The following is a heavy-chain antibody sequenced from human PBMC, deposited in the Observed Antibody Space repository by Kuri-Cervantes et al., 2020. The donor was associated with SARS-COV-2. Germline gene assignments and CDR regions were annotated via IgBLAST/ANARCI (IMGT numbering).Heavy chain of an antibody. J-gene: IGHJ4*02. D-gene: IGHD1-1*01. V-gene: IGHV4-59*01. Sequence: SETLSLTCSVFISSFYWSWIRQPPGKGPEWIGFISYSGSTTYNPSLRSRVAISVDTSKNQFSLNVSSMTAADTAVYYCVRTEGAVDNYYFDYWGQGTLVTVSS. CDR2: ISYSGST. CDR1: ISSFY. CDR3: VRTEGAVDNYYFDY.